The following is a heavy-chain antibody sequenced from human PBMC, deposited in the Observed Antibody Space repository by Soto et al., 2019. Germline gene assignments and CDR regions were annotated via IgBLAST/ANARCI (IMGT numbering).Heavy chain of an antibody. CDR2: IYYSGTT. CDR1: GDSITSNSYF. CDR3: ATTGYMIWWFDP. V-gene: IGHV4-39*01. D-gene: IGHD3-22*01. J-gene: IGHJ5*02. Sequence: PSETLSLTCTVSGDSITSNSYFWAWIRQPPGKGLEWIGSIYYSGTTYYNPSLKSRVTISVDRSKSQFSLKLSSVTAADTAVYYCATTGYMIWWFDPWGQGTLVTVSS.